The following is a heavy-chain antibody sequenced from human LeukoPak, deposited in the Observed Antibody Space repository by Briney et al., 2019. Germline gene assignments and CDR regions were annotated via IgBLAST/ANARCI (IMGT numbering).Heavy chain of an antibody. CDR3: ARVNDYDSGSLYRPIDY. V-gene: IGHV3-7*01. J-gene: IGHJ4*02. D-gene: IGHD3-10*01. CDR2: IKQDESEK. CDR1: GFTFNNYW. Sequence: GGSLRLSCEASGFTFNNYWMSWFRQAPGKGLEWVANIKQDESEKNYVDSVKGRFTISRDNVKNSLYLQMNSLRTEDTAVYSCARVNDYDSGSLYRPIDYWGQGTLVTVSS.